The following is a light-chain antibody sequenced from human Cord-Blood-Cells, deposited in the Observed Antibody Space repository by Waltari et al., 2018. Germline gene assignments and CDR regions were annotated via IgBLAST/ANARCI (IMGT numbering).Light chain of an antibody. J-gene: IGKJ4*01. CDR2: GAS. V-gene: IGKV3-15*01. Sequence: ELVMTQSPATLSVSPGERATLPCRASQSVSSNLAWYQQKPGQAPRLLIYGASSRATSIPARFSGSGSGTEFTLTISSLQSEDVAVYYCQQYNNWPPLTFGGGTKVEIK. CDR1: QSVSSN. CDR3: QQYNNWPPLT.